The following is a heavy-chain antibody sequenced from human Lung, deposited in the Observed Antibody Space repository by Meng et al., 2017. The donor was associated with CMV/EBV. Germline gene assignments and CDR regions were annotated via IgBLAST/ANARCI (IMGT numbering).Heavy chain of an antibody. D-gene: IGHD2-15*01. Sequence: GGSXRLXCAASGFTFNSYRMNWLRQAPGQGLEWVSYISSSSSSIYYTDSVKGRFTISRDNAKNSLYLEMNSLRVDDTGVYFCARDAGEGIVVVPAARWDYXGQEXQVTVSS. J-gene: IGHJ4*02. V-gene: IGHV3-48*04. CDR1: GFTFNSYR. CDR2: ISSSSSSI. CDR3: ARDAGEGIVVVPAARWDY.